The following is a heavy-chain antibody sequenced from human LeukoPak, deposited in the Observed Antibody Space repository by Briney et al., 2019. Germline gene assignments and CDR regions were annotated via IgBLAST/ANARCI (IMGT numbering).Heavy chain of an antibody. V-gene: IGHV3-30-3*01. CDR2: ISNDGSNN. D-gene: IGHD6-13*01. J-gene: IGHJ4*02. CDR1: RFTFSNYA. Sequence: LPGGSLRLSCAASRFTFSNYAMHWDRQAPGKGLGWVAVISNDGSNNYYADSVKGRFTISRDNSKSTLYLQMNSLRAEDTAVYYCGRVAPGGRHIDYWGQGTLVTVS. CDR3: GRVAPGGRHIDY.